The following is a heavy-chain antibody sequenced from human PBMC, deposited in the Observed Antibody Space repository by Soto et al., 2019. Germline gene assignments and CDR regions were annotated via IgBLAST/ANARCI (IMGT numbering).Heavy chain of an antibody. CDR3: KRGRPPRY. CDR1: GESFSGYY. Sequence: PSETLSLTCAVYGESFSGYYWSWIRQPPGKGLEWIGDIDHSGTTHYNPSLKNRVTILIDTSKKHFSLNLTSVTAADTAAYFCKRGRPPRYWGQGTLVTVSS. CDR2: IDHSGTT. J-gene: IGHJ4*02. V-gene: IGHV4-34*01.